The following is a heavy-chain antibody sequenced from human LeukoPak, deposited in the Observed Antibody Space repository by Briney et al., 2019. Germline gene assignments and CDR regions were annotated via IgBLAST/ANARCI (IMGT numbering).Heavy chain of an antibody. CDR2: IYHSGST. D-gene: IGHD3-3*01. J-gene: IGHJ4*02. CDR3: AREDGGH. V-gene: IGHV4-39*07. Sequence: SETLSLTCAVSGGSISSNSYYWGWIRQPPGKGLEWIGSIYHSGSTYYNPSLKSRVTISVDTSKNQFSLKLSSVTAADTAVYYCAREDGGHWGQGTLVTVSS. CDR1: GGSISSNSYY.